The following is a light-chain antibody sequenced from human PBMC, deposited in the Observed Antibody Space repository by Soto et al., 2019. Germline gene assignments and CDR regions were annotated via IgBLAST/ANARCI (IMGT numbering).Light chain of an antibody. CDR3: QQYNNWPPLT. J-gene: IGKJ4*01. CDR1: QSVSSN. Sequence: EIVMTQSPATLSVYPWERATLSCRASQSVSSNLAWYQQKPGQAPRLLIYGASTRATGIAARFSGSGSETEFTLTISSLQSEDFAVYYCQQYNNWPPLTFGGGTKVDI. V-gene: IGKV3-15*01. CDR2: GAS.